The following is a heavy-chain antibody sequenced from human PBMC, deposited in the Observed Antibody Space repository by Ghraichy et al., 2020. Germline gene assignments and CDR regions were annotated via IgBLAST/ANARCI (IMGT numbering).Heavy chain of an antibody. D-gene: IGHD6-19*01. J-gene: IGHJ6*02. CDR1: GGSFSRPY. CDR3: ARVAVGDPPYYYYSGMDV. CDR2: INHAGST. Sequence: ESLNISCAVFGGSFSRPYWSWIRQSPVKGLEWIGEINHAGSTNYNPSLKGRVTISVDTSKNQFSLKLDSVTAADTAVYYCARVAVGDPPYYYYSGMDVWGQGTPVAVSS. V-gene: IGHV4-34*01.